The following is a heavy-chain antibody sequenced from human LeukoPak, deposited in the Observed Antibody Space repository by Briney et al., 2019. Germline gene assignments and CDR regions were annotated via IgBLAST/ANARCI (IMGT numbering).Heavy chain of an antibody. CDR2: ISYDGRKK. J-gene: IGHJ4*02. V-gene: IGHV3-30*18. Sequence: GGSLRLSCAASGFTFSTYSMNWVRQAPGKGLEWVAVISYDGRKKYYADSVKGRFTISRDNSKNTLYLQMNSLRAEDTAVYYCAKVGADPPLNYYDSSIDYWGQGTLVAVSS. D-gene: IGHD3-22*01. CDR1: GFTFSTYS. CDR3: AKVGADPPLNYYDSSIDY.